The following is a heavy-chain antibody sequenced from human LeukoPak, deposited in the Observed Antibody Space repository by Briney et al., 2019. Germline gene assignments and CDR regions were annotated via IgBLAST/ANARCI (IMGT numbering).Heavy chain of an antibody. CDR2: VSGDGGST. V-gene: IGHV3-43*02. J-gene: IGHJ4*02. D-gene: IGHD5-18*01. Sequence: RPGGSLRLSCAASGFTFYDYAMHWVRQAPGKGLEWVSLVSGDGGSTYYADSVKGRFTISRDNSKNSLYLQMSSLRTEDSALYYCARCSLRGYNYGYFFDFWGQGTLVTVSS. CDR3: ARCSLRGYNYGYFFDF. CDR1: GFTFYDYA.